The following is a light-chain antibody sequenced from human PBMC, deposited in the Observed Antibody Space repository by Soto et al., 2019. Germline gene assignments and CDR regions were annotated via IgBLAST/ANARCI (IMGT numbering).Light chain of an antibody. CDR3: QQSFTSPPS. Sequence: DIQMTQSPSSLSASIGDRVTITCRSSQNISRFLNWYQQKQGKAPNLLIYAVSSLQTGVPSRFSGSGSGTRFTLTISSLQPADFATYFYQQSFTSPPSFGQGTSVEIK. CDR1: QNISRF. CDR2: AVS. J-gene: IGKJ1*01. V-gene: IGKV1-39*01.